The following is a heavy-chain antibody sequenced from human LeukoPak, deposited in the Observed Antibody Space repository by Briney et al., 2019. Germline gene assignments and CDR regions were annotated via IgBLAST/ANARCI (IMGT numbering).Heavy chain of an antibody. CDR3: ARARLGSSSWYSRFDP. Sequence: ASVKVSCKASGYTFTSYGISWVRQAPGQGLEWMGWIGAYNGNTNYAQKLQGRVTMTTDTSTSTAYMELRSLRSDDTAVYYCARARLGSSSWYSRFDPWGQGTLVTVSS. V-gene: IGHV1-18*01. CDR1: GYTFTSYG. J-gene: IGHJ5*02. D-gene: IGHD6-13*01. CDR2: IGAYNGNT.